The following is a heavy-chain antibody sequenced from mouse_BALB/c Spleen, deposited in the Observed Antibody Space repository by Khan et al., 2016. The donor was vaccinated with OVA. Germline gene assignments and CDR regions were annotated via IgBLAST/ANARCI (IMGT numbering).Heavy chain of an antibody. CDR2: INPYNGDT. CDR3: AREEYGNSYYFDY. J-gene: IGHJ2*01. V-gene: IGHV1-20*02. D-gene: IGHD2-10*02. Sequence: VQLQQSGPELVKPGASVKISCKASGYSFTGYFMNWVMQSHGKSLEWIGRINPYNGDTFYNQKFKGKATLTVDKSSSTAHMELRSLASEDSAVXYCAREEYGNSYYFDYWGQGTTLTVSS. CDR1: GYSFTGYF.